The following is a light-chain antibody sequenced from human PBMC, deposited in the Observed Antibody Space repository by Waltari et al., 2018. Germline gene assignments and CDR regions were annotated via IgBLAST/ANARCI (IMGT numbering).Light chain of an antibody. CDR2: AES. Sequence: DIQMTQSPSSLSASVGDRVTITCRASQGIRNSLAWFQQKPGKAPKSLIYAESSLQSWVLSKFSGSVSGTDCTLTISSLQPDDFATYYCQQYESDPYTFGQGTKLEIK. J-gene: IGKJ2*01. CDR3: QQYESDPYT. CDR1: QGIRNS. V-gene: IGKV1-16*02.